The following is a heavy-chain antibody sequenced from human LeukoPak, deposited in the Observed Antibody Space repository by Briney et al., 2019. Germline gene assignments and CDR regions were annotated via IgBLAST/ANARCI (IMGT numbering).Heavy chain of an antibody. J-gene: IGHJ4*02. CDR1: GFTFSSYA. CDR3: AKAIGSGRWYYFDY. CDR2: ISYDGSNK. Sequence: PGRSLRLSCAASGFTFSSYAMPWVRQAPGKGLEWVAVISYDGSNKYYADSVKGRFTISRDNSKNTLDLQMNSLRAEDTAVYYCAKAIGSGRWYYFDYWGQGTLVTVSS. V-gene: IGHV3-30-3*01. D-gene: IGHD6-19*01.